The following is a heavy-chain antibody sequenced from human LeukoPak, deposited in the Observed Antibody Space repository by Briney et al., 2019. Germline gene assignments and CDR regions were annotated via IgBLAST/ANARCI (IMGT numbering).Heavy chain of an antibody. V-gene: IGHV1-69*04. CDR1: GGTFSSYA. CDR3: ARAYREMPTYY. D-gene: IGHD3-10*01. J-gene: IGHJ3*01. Sequence: GASVKVSCKASGGTFSSYAISWVRQAPGQGLEWMGRIIPILGIANYAQKFQGRVTITADKSTSTAYMELSSLRSEDTAVYYCARAYREMPTYYWGQGTMVTVSS. CDR2: IIPILGIA.